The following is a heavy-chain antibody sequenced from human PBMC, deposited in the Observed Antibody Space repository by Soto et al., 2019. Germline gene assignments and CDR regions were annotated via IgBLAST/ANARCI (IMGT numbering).Heavy chain of an antibody. J-gene: IGHJ6*02. V-gene: IGHV4-4*08. CDR2: VYTSDYT. CDR3: ASSAGNTGDFFYYNGMDV. Sequence: XETLSITCRFSGTSIRSYYLHLILQPPGKGLEWIGYVYTSDYTRYSSSLKSRVTISVDTSKSQFYLRLNSVTAADTAVYYCASSAGNTGDFFYYNGMDVWGQGTTVTVSS. CDR1: GTSIRSYY. D-gene: IGHD3-10*01.